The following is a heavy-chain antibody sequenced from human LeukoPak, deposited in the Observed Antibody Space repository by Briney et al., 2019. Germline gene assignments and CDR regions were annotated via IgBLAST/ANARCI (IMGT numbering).Heavy chain of an antibody. J-gene: IGHJ6*02. CDR2: IIPIFGTA. V-gene: IGHV1-69*01. D-gene: IGHD3-22*01. CDR3: ARVSYYDSSGYSTHYYYYGMDV. Sequence: GSSVKVSCKASGGTFSSYAISWVRQAPGQGLEWMGGIIPIFGTANYAQKFQGRVTITADESTSTAYMELSSLRSEDTAVYYCARVSYYDSSGYSTHYYYYGMDVWGQRTTVTVSS. CDR1: GGTFSSYA.